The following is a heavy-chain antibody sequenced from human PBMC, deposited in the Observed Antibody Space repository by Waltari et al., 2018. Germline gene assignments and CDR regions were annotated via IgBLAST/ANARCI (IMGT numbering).Heavy chain of an antibody. J-gene: IGHJ3*02. CDR3: ARFTYYYDSSGFDAFDI. D-gene: IGHD3-22*01. Sequence: QVQLVQSGAEVKKPGSSVKVSCKASGGTFSSYAISWVRQAPVQGLEWMGGIIPIFGTANYEQKFQGRVTITADESTSTAYMELSSLRSEDTAVYYWARFTYYYDSSGFDAFDIWGQGTMVTVSS. CDR1: GGTFSSYA. V-gene: IGHV1-69*01. CDR2: IIPIFGTA.